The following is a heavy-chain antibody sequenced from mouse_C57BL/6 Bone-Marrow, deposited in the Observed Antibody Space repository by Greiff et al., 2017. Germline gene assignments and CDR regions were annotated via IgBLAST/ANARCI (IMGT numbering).Heavy chain of an antibody. Sequence: QVQLQQPGAELVKPGASVKMSCKASGYTFTSYWITWVKQRPGQGLEWIGDIDPGSGSTNYNEKFKSKATLTVDTSSSTAYMQLSSLTSEDSAVYDCARPYCNNYWYFDVWGRGNTVTVSA. J-gene: IGHJ1*03. V-gene: IGHV1-55*01. D-gene: IGHD2-5*01. CDR3: ARPYCNNYWYFDV. CDR1: GYTFTSYW. CDR2: IDPGSGST.